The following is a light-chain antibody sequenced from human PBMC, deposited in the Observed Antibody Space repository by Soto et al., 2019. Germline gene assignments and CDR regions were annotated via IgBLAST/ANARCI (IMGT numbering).Light chain of an antibody. Sequence: DIQLTQSPSFLSAFVGDTVTITCRASQAMSPYLAWYQQNPGKVPKLLIRSASTLQSGVPPRFSGGGSGTEFTLTISTIQPDDSGIYYCQQLNGYQLAFGGGKNVEIK. V-gene: IGKV1-9*01. CDR3: QQLNGYQLA. CDR2: SAS. CDR1: QAMSPY. J-gene: IGKJ4*01.